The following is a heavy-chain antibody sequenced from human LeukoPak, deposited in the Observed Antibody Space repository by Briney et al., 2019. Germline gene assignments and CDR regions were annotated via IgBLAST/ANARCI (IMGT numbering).Heavy chain of an antibody. V-gene: IGHV4-4*07. CDR1: GGSISDRY. J-gene: IGHJ4*02. Sequence: SETLSLTXSVSGGSISDRYCTWVRQPAGKGLGLEWIGRIHGSGTTNYNPSLKSRVTISVDTSKNQFSLKLSSVTAADTAVYYCARDLRGDYFDYWGQGTLVTVSS. CDR2: IHGSGTT. CDR3: ARDLRGDYFDY.